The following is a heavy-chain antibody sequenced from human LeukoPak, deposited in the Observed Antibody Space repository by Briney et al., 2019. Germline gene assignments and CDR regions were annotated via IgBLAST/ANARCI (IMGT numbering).Heavy chain of an antibody. V-gene: IGHV3-21*01. CDR3: ARDDGYSYGYEDY. J-gene: IGHJ4*02. Sequence: GGSLRLSCAASGFTFSSYSMNWARQAPGEGLEWVSSISSSSSYIYYADSVKGRFTISRDNAKNSLYLQMNSLRAEDTAVYYCARDDGYSYGYEDYWGQGTLVTVSS. D-gene: IGHD5-18*01. CDR2: ISSSSSYI. CDR1: GFTFSSYS.